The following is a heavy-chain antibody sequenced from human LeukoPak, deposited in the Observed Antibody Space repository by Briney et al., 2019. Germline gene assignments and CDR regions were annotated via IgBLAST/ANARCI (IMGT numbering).Heavy chain of an antibody. CDR3: AKDQDSYYDILTGYSTLGAFDI. J-gene: IGHJ3*02. D-gene: IGHD3-9*01. CDR1: GGTFSSYA. V-gene: IGHV1-69*13. Sequence: ASVKVSCKASGGTFSSYAISWVRQAPGQGLEWMGGIIPIFGTANYAQKFQGRVTITADESTSTAYMELSSLRFEDTAVYYCAKDQDSYYDILTGYSTLGAFDIWGQGTMVTVSS. CDR2: IIPIFGTA.